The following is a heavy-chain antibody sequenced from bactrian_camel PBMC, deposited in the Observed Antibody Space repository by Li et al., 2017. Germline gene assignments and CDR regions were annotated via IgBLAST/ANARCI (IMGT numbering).Heavy chain of an antibody. V-gene: IGHV3S53*01. CDR2: IESDGST. Sequence: VQLVESGGGSVQAGGSLRLSCVASGDIIGRYCMGWFRQIPDREREGVAGIESDGSTSYADSVKGRFTISQDSAKNTMYLQMNSLKPEDTAMYYCAAGRGGFCYQSLTAKRSNSAGSWCQGTQVTVS. J-gene: IGHJ4*01. CDR3: AAGRGGFCYQSLTAKRSNSAGS. CDR1: GDIIGRYC. D-gene: IGHD2*01.